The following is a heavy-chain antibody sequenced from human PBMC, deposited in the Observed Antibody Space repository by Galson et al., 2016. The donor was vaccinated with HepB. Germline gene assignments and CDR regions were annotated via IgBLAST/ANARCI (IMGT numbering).Heavy chain of an antibody. Sequence: ETLSLTCTVSGYSISSYHWSWIRLSPGQGLEWIGHIYYTGRTTYNPSLKSRVTISVDVSRKQFSLQLRSVTAADTAVYYCARDVLPWRTFDSWGQGTHVSVSS. V-gene: IGHV4-59*12. CDR3: ARDVLPWRTFDS. J-gene: IGHJ4*02. D-gene: IGHD5-12*01. CDR1: GYSISSYH. CDR2: IYYTGRT.